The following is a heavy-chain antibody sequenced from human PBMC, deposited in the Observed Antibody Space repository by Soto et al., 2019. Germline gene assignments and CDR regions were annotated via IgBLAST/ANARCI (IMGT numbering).Heavy chain of an antibody. CDR2: ISYDGSNK. Sequence: QVQLVESGGGVVQSGRSLRLSCAASGFTFSSYGMHWVRQAPGKGLEWVAVISYDGSNKYHADSVKGRFTIPRDNSKNTLYLQMNSLRAEDTAVYYCAKEGSSDWPPYGYHYGMDVGGQGTTVTVSS. D-gene: IGHD6-13*01. J-gene: IGHJ6*02. V-gene: IGHV3-30*18. CDR3: AKEGSSDWPPYGYHYGMDV. CDR1: GFTFSSYG.